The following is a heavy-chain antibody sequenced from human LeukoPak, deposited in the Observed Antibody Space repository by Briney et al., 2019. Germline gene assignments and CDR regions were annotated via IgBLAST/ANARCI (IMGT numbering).Heavy chain of an antibody. D-gene: IGHD1-7*01. CDR3: AREAGTGPGDDAFDI. V-gene: IGHV4-39*07. Sequence: SETLSLTCTVSGGSISSSSYYWGWIRRPPGKGLEWIGSIYYSGSTYYNPSLKSRVTVSVDTSKNQFSLKLSSVTAADTAVYYCAREAGTGPGDDAFDIWGQGTMVTVSS. J-gene: IGHJ3*02. CDR2: IYYSGST. CDR1: GGSISSSSYY.